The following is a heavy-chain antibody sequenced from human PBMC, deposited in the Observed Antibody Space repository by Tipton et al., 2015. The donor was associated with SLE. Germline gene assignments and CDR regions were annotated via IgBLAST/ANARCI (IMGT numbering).Heavy chain of an antibody. CDR3: ARRPYDFWSRYPSAYFHH. CDR2: INRSGST. J-gene: IGHJ1*01. CDR1: GGSFSDYY. V-gene: IGHV4-34*01. D-gene: IGHD3-3*01. Sequence: TLSLTCAVYGGSFSDYYWSWVRQPPGKGLEWIGEINRSGSTNYNPSLKSRVSMSVDTSKNQFSLKLSSVTAADTAVYYCARRPYDFWSRYPSAYFHHWGQGTLVTVSS.